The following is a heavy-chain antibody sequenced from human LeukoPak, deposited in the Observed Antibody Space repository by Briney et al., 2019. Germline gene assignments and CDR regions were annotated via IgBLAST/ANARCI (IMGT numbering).Heavy chain of an antibody. D-gene: IGHD5-18*01. CDR2: IGTAGDT. V-gene: IGHV3-13*01. CDR3: ARASQLTWIPDY. J-gene: IGHJ4*02. Sequence: PGGSLRLSCAASGFTFSSYDMHWVPQATGKGLEWVSAIGTAGDTYYPGSVKGRFTISRENAKNSLYLQMNSLRAGDTAVYYCARASQLTWIPDYWGQGTLVTVSS. CDR1: GFTFSSYD.